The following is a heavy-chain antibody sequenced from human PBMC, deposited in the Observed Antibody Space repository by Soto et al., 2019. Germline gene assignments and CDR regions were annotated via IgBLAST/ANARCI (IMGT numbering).Heavy chain of an antibody. CDR2: IIPIFGTA. CDR3: ARGGVYCSGGSCHGYYYGMDV. D-gene: IGHD2-15*01. Sequence: QVQLVQSGAEVKKPGSSVKVSCKASGGTFSSYAISWVRQAPGQGLEWMGGIIPIFGTANYAQKFQGRVTITADESTSTAYMELSSLRSEDTAVYYCARGGVYCSGGSCHGYYYGMDVWGQGTTVTVSS. CDR1: GGTFSSYA. V-gene: IGHV1-69*12. J-gene: IGHJ6*02.